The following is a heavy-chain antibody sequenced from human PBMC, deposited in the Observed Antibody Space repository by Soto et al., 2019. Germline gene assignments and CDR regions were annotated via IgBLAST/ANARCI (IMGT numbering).Heavy chain of an antibody. D-gene: IGHD2-2*01. CDR3: ARDCSSTSCYSY. J-gene: IGHJ4*02. Sequence: GSLRLSCAASGFTFSDYYMSWIRQAPGKGLEWVSYISSSGSTIYYADSVKGRFTISRDNAKSSLYLQMNSLRAEDTAVYYCARDCSSTSCYSYWGQGTLVTVSS. CDR1: GFTFSDYY. V-gene: IGHV3-11*01. CDR2: ISSSGSTI.